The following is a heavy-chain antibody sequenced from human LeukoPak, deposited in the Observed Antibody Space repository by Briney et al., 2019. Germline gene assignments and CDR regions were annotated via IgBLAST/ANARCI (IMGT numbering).Heavy chain of an antibody. V-gene: IGHV4-39*01. J-gene: IGHJ3*02. D-gene: IGHD6-13*01. Sequence: PSETLSLTCTVSGGSISSSTYYWGWIRQPPGKRLEWIGSIYYSGSTYYNPSLKSRVTISVDTSKNQFSLKLSSVTAADTAVYYCAPRSSWYNAFDIWGQGTMVTVS. CDR3: APRSSWYNAFDI. CDR2: IYYSGST. CDR1: GGSISSSTYY.